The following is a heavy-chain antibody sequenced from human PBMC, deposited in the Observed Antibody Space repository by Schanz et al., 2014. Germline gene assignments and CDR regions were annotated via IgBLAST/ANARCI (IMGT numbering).Heavy chain of an antibody. CDR2: MNESHSTI. V-gene: IGHV3-23*01. D-gene: IGHD3-10*01. CDR1: GFSFSSYA. J-gene: IGHJ4*02. CDR3: AKYRGYYRVSGSYRELEY. Sequence: EVQLLESGGGLVEPGGSLRLSCAASGFSFSSYAMGWVRQARGKGLVWVSAMNESHSTIYYADSVRGRFTISRDNAENTLFLQMNSLRAEDTAVYYCAKYRGYYRVSGSYRELEYWGQGTLVTVSS.